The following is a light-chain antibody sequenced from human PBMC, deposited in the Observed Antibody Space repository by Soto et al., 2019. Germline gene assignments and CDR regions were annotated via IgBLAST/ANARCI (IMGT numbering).Light chain of an antibody. CDR2: LGS. V-gene: IGKV2-28*01. J-gene: IGKJ2*01. Sequence: DIVMTQSPLSLPVTPGEPASISCRSSQSLLHRNGYNYLDWYLQKPGQSPQLLIYLGSNRASGVPDRLSGSGSGTDFTLKISRVEAEDVGVYYCMQALQTPRYTFGQGTKLEIK. CDR1: QSLLHRNGYNY. CDR3: MQALQTPRYT.